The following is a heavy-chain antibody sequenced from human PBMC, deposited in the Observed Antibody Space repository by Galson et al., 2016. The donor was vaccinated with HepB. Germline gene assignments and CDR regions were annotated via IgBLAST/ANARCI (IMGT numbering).Heavy chain of an antibody. D-gene: IGHD1-26*01. J-gene: IGHJ4*02. CDR3: ARGGPSSGSYFDS. V-gene: IGHV1-69*13. CDR2: IIPVFGAT. Sequence: SVKVSCKASGGTFNRNIISWVRQAPGQGLEWMGGIIPVFGATNYAQRFRGRVTFTADDSTTTVYMELSSLRFDDTAIYYCARGGPSSGSYFDSWGQGTPVTVSS. CDR1: GGTFNRNI.